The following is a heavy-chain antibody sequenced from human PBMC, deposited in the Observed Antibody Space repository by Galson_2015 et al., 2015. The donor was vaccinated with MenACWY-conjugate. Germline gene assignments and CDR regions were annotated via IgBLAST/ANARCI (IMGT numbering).Heavy chain of an antibody. J-gene: IGHJ3*01. Sequence: SLRLSCAASRFTFNTHWMGWVRQAPGAGLQWVANIKHDGSGTYYVDSVKGRFTISRDNARDSLYLHMNNLRAEDTAVYYCTRAKEQWLSKTFDVWGQGTMVTVSS. V-gene: IGHV3-7*01. CDR1: RFTFNTHW. CDR3: TRAKEQWLSKTFDV. CDR2: IKHDGSGT. D-gene: IGHD6-19*01.